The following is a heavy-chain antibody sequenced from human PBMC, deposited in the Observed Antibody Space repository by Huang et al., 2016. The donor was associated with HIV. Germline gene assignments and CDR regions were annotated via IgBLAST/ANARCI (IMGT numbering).Heavy chain of an antibody. D-gene: IGHD6-25*01. CDR1: GFTFKDAW. CDR2: IKTKDDGGTT. Sequence: EVQLVESGGGLVKPGGSLRLSCAASGFTFKDAWMSWVRQTPGKGREGVGLIKTKDDGGTTDYAAPVKGRFSMSRDDSKNTFYLQMNSRKSEDTAVYYCTTWARPSAGGNWGQGTLVSVSS. CDR3: TTWARPSAGGN. V-gene: IGHV3-15*01. J-gene: IGHJ4*02.